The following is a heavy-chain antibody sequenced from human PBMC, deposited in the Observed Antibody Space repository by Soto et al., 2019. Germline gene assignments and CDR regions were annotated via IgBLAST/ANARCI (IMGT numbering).Heavy chain of an antibody. CDR3: ASYVRGPYFYLDS. CDR2: ISKNGDET. V-gene: IGHV3-23*01. CDR1: GFSFSTYA. D-gene: IGHD3-10*02. Sequence: EVQLLESGGALVQRGGYLRLSCAASGFSFSTYAMSWVRQAPGKGLEWVSVISKNGDETSYADSVKGRFTISRDRSNNLLHLRMSSLRVEDTAVYDCASYVRGPYFYLDSWGQGTLFTVSS. J-gene: IGHJ4*02.